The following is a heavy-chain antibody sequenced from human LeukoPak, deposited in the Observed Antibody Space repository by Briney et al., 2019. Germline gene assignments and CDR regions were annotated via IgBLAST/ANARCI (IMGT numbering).Heavy chain of an antibody. CDR3: ARGPPRQRVAFDY. Sequence: SVKVSCKASGGTFSSYAISWLRQAPGQGLDWMGGIIPIFGTGNYAQKFQGRVTITTDESTSTAYMELSSLRSEDTAAYYCARGPPRQRVAFDYWGQGTLVTVSS. CDR1: GGTFSSYA. D-gene: IGHD6-6*01. CDR2: IIPIFGTG. V-gene: IGHV1-69*05. J-gene: IGHJ4*02.